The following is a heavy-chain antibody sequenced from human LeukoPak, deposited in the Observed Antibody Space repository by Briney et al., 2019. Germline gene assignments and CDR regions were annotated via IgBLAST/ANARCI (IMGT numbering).Heavy chain of an antibody. D-gene: IGHD2-15*01. CDR3: AKMNPPDIVVVVAATGFYY. J-gene: IGHJ4*02. CDR1: GFTFSSYA. Sequence: GGSLRLSCAASGFTFSSYAMSWVRQAPGKGLERVSAISGSGGSTYYADSVKGRFTISRDNSKNTLYLQMNSLRAEDTAVYYCAKMNPPDIVVVVAATGFYYWGQGTLVTVSS. CDR2: ISGSGGST. V-gene: IGHV3-23*01.